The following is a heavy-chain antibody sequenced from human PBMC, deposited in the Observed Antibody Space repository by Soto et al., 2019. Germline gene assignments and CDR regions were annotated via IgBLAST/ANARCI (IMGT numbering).Heavy chain of an antibody. J-gene: IGHJ5*02. Sequence: PSETLPLTCRFSGDSISNSRFYWAWIRQPPGEGLEWIGSIYHTGNAYYNPSLKSRVTISVDTSKNQFSLKLTSVTAADAALYYCARDFFDSSDYTTNWFDPWGQGTLVTVSS. V-gene: IGHV4-39*01. CDR2: IYHTGNA. D-gene: IGHD3-22*01. CDR3: ARDFFDSSDYTTNWFDP. CDR1: GDSISNSRFY.